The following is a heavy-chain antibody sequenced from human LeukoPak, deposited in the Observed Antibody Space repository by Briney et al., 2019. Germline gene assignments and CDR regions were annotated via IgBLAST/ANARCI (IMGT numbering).Heavy chain of an antibody. CDR3: ARYSLNDYGGLNWFEP. Sequence: SQTLSLTCTVSGGSISSGDYYWSWIRQPPGKGLEWIGYIYYSGSTYYNPSLKSRVTISVDTSKNQFSLKLSSVTAADTAVYYCARYSLNDYGGLNWFEPWGQGTLVTVSS. CDR2: IYYSGST. CDR1: GGSISSGDYY. D-gene: IGHD4-17*01. V-gene: IGHV4-30-4*08. J-gene: IGHJ5*02.